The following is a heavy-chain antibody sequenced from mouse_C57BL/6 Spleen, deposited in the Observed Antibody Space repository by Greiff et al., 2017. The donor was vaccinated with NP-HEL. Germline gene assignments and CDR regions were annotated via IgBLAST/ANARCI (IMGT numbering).Heavy chain of an antibody. CDR1: GFNIKDDY. J-gene: IGHJ2*01. D-gene: IGHD1-1*01. Sequence: DVHLVESGAELVRPGASVKLSCTASGFNIKDDYMHWVKQRPEQGLEWIGWIDPENGDTEYASKFQGKATITADTSSNTAYLQLSSLTSEDTAVYYCTTWYYGSSYVGDYWGQGTTLTVSS. CDR2: IDPENGDT. CDR3: TTWYYGSSYVGDY. V-gene: IGHV14-4*01.